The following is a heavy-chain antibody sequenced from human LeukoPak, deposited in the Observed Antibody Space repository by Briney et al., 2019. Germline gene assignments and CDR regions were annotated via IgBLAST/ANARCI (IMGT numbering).Heavy chain of an antibody. CDR3: ARVRKGIAAAGNLNWFDP. D-gene: IGHD6-13*01. J-gene: IGHJ5*02. V-gene: IGHV3-48*02. CDR1: GFTFSNYG. CDR2: ISSSSSLI. Sequence: GGSLRLSCAASGFTFSNYGMNWVRQAPGKGLEWISYISSSSSLIYYADSVKGRFTISRDNAKNSLYLQMNSLRDEDTAVYYCARVRKGIAAAGNLNWFDPWGQGTLVTVSS.